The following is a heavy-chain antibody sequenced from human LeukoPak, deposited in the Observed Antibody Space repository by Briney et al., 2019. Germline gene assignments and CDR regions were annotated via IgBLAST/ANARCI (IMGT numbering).Heavy chain of an antibody. CDR1: GGSISSYY. D-gene: IGHD3-10*01. CDR3: ARTMGRGPGGHFDY. J-gene: IGHJ4*02. CDR2: IYTSGST. Sequence: SETLSLTCTVSGGSISSYYWSWIRQPAGKGLEWIGRIYTSGSTNYNPSLKSRVTMSVDTSKNQFSLRLRPATAADTAVYYCARTMGRGPGGHFDYWGQGTLVTVSS. V-gene: IGHV4-4*07.